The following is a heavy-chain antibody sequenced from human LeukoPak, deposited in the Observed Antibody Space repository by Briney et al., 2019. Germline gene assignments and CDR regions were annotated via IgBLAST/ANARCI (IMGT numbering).Heavy chain of an antibody. Sequence: GGSLRLSCAASGFSFSTYWMNWARQPPGKGLEWVANIMRDGSEKYYVDSVKGRFTISRDNAKNSLYLQMNSLRAEDTAVYYCARDPSRGYSYGYADYWGQGSLVTVSS. CDR3: ARDPSRGYSYGYADY. CDR1: GFSFSTYW. V-gene: IGHV3-7*01. J-gene: IGHJ4*02. CDR2: IMRDGSEK. D-gene: IGHD5-18*01.